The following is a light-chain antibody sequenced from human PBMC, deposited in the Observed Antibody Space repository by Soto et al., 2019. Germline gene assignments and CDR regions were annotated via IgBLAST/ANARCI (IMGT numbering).Light chain of an antibody. V-gene: IGKV3-15*01. CDR2: GAS. Sequence: IGMSHSVATVSVIPGERATLSCRASQSISSNLAWYQQKPGQAPRLLTYGASTRATGIPARFSGSGSGTEFTLTISSLQPEDFAVYYCQQYYIWPRTFGQGTKVDI. CDR3: QQYYIWPRT. CDR1: QSISSN. J-gene: IGKJ1*01.